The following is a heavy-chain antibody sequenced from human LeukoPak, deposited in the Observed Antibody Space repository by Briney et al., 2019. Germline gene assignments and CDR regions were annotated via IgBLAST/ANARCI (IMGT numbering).Heavy chain of an antibody. V-gene: IGHV3-53*01. D-gene: IGHD2-15*01. J-gene: IGHJ4*02. CDR2: FYTGGSV. CDR3: ARGGYCTSGSCYSAY. CDR1: GFTVSSNY. Sequence: GGSLRLSCAASGFTVSSNYMTWVRQAPGKGLEWVSVFYTGGSVYYADSVKGRFTIPRDTSKNTLYLQMSSLRVEDTAVYYCARGGYCTSGSCYSAYWGQGTLVTVSS.